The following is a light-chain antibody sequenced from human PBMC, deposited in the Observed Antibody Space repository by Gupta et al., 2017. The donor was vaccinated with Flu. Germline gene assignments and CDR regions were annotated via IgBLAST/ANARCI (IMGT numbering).Light chain of an antibody. CDR1: NSDIGTYNY. J-gene: IGLJ2*01. CDR3: CSYTASSTLV. V-gene: IGLV2-14*03. Sequence: QSALTQPASVSGSPGQSITISCIGTNSDIGTYNYVSWYQHHPGKAPKLMIYDVSNRPSGVSNRFSGSKSGNTASLTISGLQAEDEADYYCCSYTASSTLVFGGGTKLTVL. CDR2: DVS.